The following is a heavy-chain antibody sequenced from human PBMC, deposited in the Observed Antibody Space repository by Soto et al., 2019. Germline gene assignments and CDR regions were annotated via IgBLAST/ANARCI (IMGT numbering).Heavy chain of an antibody. D-gene: IGHD2-15*01. CDR1: GGTFSSYA. Sequence: QVQLVQSGAEVKKPGSSVKVSCKASGGTFSSYAISWVRQAPGQGLEWMGGIIPIFGTANYAQKFQGRVTITADESTSTAYTERSSLRSEDTAVYYCARDQDISNYHGMDVWGQGTTVTVSS. V-gene: IGHV1-69*12. J-gene: IGHJ6*02. CDR2: IIPIFGTA. CDR3: ARDQDISNYHGMDV.